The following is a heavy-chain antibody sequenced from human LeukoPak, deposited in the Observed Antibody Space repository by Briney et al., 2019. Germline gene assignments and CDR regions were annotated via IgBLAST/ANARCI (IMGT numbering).Heavy chain of an antibody. CDR3: ARDKVAARLLPDAFDI. D-gene: IGHD6-6*01. J-gene: IGHJ3*02. CDR2: ISSSSSYI. CDR1: GFTFSSYS. Sequence: GGSLRLSCAASGFTFSSYSMNWVRQAPGKGLEWVSSISSSSSYIYYADSVKGRFTISRDNAKNSLYLQMNSLRAEDTAVYYCARDKVAARLLPDAFDIWGQGTMVTVSS. V-gene: IGHV3-21*01.